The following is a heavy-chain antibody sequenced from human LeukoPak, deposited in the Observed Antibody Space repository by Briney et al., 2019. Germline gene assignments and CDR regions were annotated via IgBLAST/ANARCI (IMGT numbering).Heavy chain of an antibody. D-gene: IGHD2-21*02. Sequence: GGSLRLSCSASGFTLSNYWMHWVRQAPGKGLVWVARLHSNGAFTTYADSVKGRFTISRDTAKNTLYLEMNSLRVEDTAVYYCARFVVVTAGDYWGQGTLVTVSS. CDR2: LHSNGAFT. J-gene: IGHJ4*01. CDR1: GFTLSNYW. V-gene: IGHV3-74*01. CDR3: ARFVVVTAGDY.